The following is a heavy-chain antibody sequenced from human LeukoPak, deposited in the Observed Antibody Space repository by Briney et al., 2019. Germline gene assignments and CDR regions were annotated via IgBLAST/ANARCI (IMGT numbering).Heavy chain of an antibody. D-gene: IGHD1-26*01. Sequence: GGSLRLSCAASGFTFSSYAMSWVRQAPGKGLEWVSAISGSGGSTYYADSVKGRFTISRDNSKNTLYLQMNSLRAEDTAVYYCAKVPIVGATKGVNFDYWGQGTLVTVSS. V-gene: IGHV3-23*01. CDR1: GFTFSSYA. CDR3: AKVPIVGATKGVNFDY. CDR2: ISGSGGST. J-gene: IGHJ4*02.